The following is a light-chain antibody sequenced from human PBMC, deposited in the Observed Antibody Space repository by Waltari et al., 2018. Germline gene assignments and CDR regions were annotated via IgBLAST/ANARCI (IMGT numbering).Light chain of an antibody. Sequence: DTQMTQSPSTLSASVGDTVTITCRASLSIGPWLAWYQQKPGKAPKLLTYRASILQGGVPSRFSGSGSVTDFTLTISGLQPDDFATYYCQQYNSYWTFGQGTKVE. V-gene: IGKV1-5*03. CDR3: QQYNSYWT. CDR1: LSIGPW. J-gene: IGKJ1*01. CDR2: RAS.